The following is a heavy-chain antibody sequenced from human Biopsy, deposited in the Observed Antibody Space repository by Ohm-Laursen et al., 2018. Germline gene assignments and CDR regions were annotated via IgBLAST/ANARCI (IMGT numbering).Heavy chain of an antibody. Sequence: SLRLSCAASGFTFSNYNMNWVRQAPGKGLEWVSGISWNSVGIGYADSVKGRFTISRDNAKNFLYLEMNNLRPEDTALYYCAKIHCSGGSCYPNAFDMWGHGTRVTVS. CDR1: GFTFSNYN. CDR2: ISWNSVGI. J-gene: IGHJ3*02. V-gene: IGHV3-9*01. D-gene: IGHD2-15*01. CDR3: AKIHCSGGSCYPNAFDM.